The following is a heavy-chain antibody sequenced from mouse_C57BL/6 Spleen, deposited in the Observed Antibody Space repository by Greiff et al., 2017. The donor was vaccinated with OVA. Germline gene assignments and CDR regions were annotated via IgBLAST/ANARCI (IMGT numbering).Heavy chain of an antibody. V-gene: IGHV14-4*01. D-gene: IGHD1-1*01. CDR3: TARYSFYAMDY. CDR2: IDPENGDT. Sequence: VQLQQSGAELVRPGASVKLSCTASGFNIKDDYMHWVRQRPEQGLEWIGWIDPENGDTEYASKFQGKATITADTSSNTAYLQLSSLTSEDTAVYYCTARYSFYAMDYWGQGTSVTVSS. CDR1: GFNIKDDY. J-gene: IGHJ4*01.